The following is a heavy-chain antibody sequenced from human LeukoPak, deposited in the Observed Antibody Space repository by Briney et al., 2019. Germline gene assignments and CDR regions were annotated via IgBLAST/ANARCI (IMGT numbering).Heavy chain of an antibody. CDR3: ARASEDYYDSSGYYYRWFDP. CDR1: GGSISSGGYY. J-gene: IGHJ5*02. CDR2: IYYSGST. D-gene: IGHD3-22*01. V-gene: IGHV4-31*03. Sequence: SETLSLTCTVSGGSISSGGYYWSWIRQHPGKGLEWIGYIYYSGSTYYNPSLKSRVTISVDTSKNQFSLKLSSVTAADTAVYYCARASEDYYDSSGYYYRWFDPWGQGTLVTVSS.